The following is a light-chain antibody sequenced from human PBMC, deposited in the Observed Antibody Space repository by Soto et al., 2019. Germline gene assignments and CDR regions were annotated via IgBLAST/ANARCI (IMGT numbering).Light chain of an antibody. Sequence: EIVVTQSPGRRSVCPGERXXXXCRASQSVSSNLAWYQQKPGQAPRLLIYGASTRATGIPARFSGSGSGTEFTLTISSLQSEDFAVYYCQQYNNWWTFGQGTKVDIK. J-gene: IGKJ1*01. CDR1: QSVSSN. CDR3: QQYNNWWT. V-gene: IGKV3-15*01. CDR2: GAS.